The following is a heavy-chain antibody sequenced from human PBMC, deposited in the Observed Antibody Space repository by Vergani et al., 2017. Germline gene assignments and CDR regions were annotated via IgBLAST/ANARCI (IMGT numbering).Heavy chain of an antibody. Sequence: QVQLVESGGGVVQPGRSLRLSCAASGFTFSSYGLHWVRKAPGKGLEWVAVISYDGSNKYYADSVKGRFTISRDNSKNTLYLQMNSLRAEDTAVYYCAKDYLGYCSSTSCYTNAFDIWGQGTMVTVSS. J-gene: IGHJ3*02. CDR3: AKDYLGYCSSTSCYTNAFDI. D-gene: IGHD2-2*02. CDR1: GFTFSSYG. V-gene: IGHV3-30*18. CDR2: ISYDGSNK.